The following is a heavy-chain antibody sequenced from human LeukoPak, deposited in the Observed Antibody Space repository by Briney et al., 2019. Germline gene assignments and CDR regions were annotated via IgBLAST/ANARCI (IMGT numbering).Heavy chain of an antibody. CDR3: VKDSPPRYSGSPPAY. D-gene: IGHD1-26*01. Sequence: GGSLRLSCAASGFTFSSYWMSWVRQAPGKGLEWVANINKDGGEKYYVDSVKGRFTISRDNAKNSLYLQMNSLRADDTAVYYCVKDSPPRYSGSPPAYWGQGTLVAVSS. J-gene: IGHJ4*02. CDR1: GFTFSSYW. CDR2: INKDGGEK. V-gene: IGHV3-7*03.